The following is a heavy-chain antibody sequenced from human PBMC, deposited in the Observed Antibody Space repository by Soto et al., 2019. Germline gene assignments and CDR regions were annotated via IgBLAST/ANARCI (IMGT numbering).Heavy chain of an antibody. Sequence: GGSLRLSCAATGFTFSGYGMHWVRQAPGKGLEWVADVSHNGSNIHYADSVKGRFTISRDNSKNTLDLQMNSLRAEDTAVYYCPRVCGGVTVKPVVFEIWGQGKMVPVSS. D-gene: IGHD3-16*02. CDR1: GFTFSGYG. CDR3: PRVCGGVTVKPVVFEI. J-gene: IGHJ3*02. CDR2: VSHNGSNI. V-gene: IGHV3-33*01.